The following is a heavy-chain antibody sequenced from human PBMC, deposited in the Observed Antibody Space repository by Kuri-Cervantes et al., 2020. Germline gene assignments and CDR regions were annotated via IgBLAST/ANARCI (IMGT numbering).Heavy chain of an antibody. CDR2: VYYTGST. CDR1: GGSLNNNIYN. J-gene: IGHJ5*02. D-gene: IGHD6-13*01. V-gene: IGHV4-39*07. CDR3: ARVFVEAAASTQTFDP. Sequence: SETLSPTCPVSGGSLNNNIYNWAWIRQSPGKGLEWIASVYYTGSTYYSPSLRSRVTISVDTSKNQFSLKLSSVTAADTAVYYCARVFVEAAASTQTFDPWGQGTLVTVSS.